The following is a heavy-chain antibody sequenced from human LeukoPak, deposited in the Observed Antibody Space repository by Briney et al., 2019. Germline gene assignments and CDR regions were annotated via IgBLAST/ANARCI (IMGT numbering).Heavy chain of an antibody. Sequence: PSETLSLTCAVYGGSFSPYYWSWIRQPPEKGLEWIGEINHGGGTNYNPSLKSRVTIPVDTSKNQFSLKLRSVTAADTAVYYCARVGGEIVVVPDAIRPAPYFDYYSQGTLVTVSS. CDR1: GGSFSPYY. J-gene: IGHJ4*02. V-gene: IGHV4-34*01. CDR3: ARVGGEIVVVPDAIRPAPYFDY. D-gene: IGHD2-2*02. CDR2: INHGGGT.